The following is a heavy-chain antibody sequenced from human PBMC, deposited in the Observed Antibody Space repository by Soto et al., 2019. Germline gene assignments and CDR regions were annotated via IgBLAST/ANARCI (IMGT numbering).Heavy chain of an antibody. J-gene: IGHJ4*02. V-gene: IGHV3-48*02. CDR3: ASPEVALNY. CDR1: GFTFSNYG. Sequence: EVQLVESGGGLVQPGGSLRLSCAASGFTFSNYGMNWVRQAPGKGLEWVSTITRSGTTTYYADSVKGRFTISRDNAKTSLYLQMNSLRDEDTAVYYCASPEVALNYWGQGTLVTVSS. D-gene: IGHD2-15*01. CDR2: ITRSGTTT.